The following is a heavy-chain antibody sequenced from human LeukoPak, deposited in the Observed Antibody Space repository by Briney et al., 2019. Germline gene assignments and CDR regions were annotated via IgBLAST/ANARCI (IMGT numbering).Heavy chain of an antibody. CDR2: IHHSGSI. Sequence: SETLSLTCTVSGYSISTAYYWGWIRQPPGKGLEWIGTIHHSGSIYYNPSLKSRVTISVDTSKNQFSLKLRSVTAADTAVYYCARSFYDILTGPYMDVWGKGTTVTISS. CDR1: GYSISTAYY. V-gene: IGHV4-38-2*02. D-gene: IGHD3-9*01. CDR3: ARSFYDILTGPYMDV. J-gene: IGHJ6*03.